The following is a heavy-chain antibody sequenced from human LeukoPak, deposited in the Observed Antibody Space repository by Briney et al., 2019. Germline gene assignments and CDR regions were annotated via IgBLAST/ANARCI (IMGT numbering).Heavy chain of an antibody. Sequence: PGGSLRLSCAASGFTFSSYEMNWVRQAPGKGLEWVSYISSSGSTIYYADSVKGRFTISRDNAKNSLYLQMNSLRAEDTAVYYCAGDLTDPPYYYYYIDVWGKGITVTISS. J-gene: IGHJ6*03. CDR1: GFTFSSYE. CDR2: ISSSGSTI. V-gene: IGHV3-48*03. CDR3: AGDLTDPPYYYYYIDV.